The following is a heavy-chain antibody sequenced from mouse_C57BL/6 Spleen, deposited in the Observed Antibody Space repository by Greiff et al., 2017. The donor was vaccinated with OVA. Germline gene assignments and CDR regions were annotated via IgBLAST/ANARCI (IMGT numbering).Heavy chain of an antibody. CDR1: GYTFTDYN. Sequence: EVQGVESGPELVKPGASVKIPCKASGYTFTDYNMDWVKQSHGKSLEWIGDINPNNGGTIYNQKFKGKATLTVDKSSSTAYMELRSLTSEDTAVYYCARKGYGYFDVWGTGTTVTVSS. CDR3: ARKGYGYFDV. CDR2: INPNNGGT. J-gene: IGHJ1*03. D-gene: IGHD3-1*01. V-gene: IGHV1-18*01.